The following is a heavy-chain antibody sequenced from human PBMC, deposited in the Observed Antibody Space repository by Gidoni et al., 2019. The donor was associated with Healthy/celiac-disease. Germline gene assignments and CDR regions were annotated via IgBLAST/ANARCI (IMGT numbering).Heavy chain of an antibody. Sequence: QVQLQQWGAGLLKPSETLSLTCAVYGGSFSGYYWSWIRQPPGKGLEWIGEINHSGSTNYNPSLKSRVTISVDTSKNQFSLKLSSVTAADTAVYYCARVTPRYCSGGSCYESDYWGQGTLVTVSS. J-gene: IGHJ4*02. D-gene: IGHD2-15*01. CDR2: INHSGST. CDR1: GGSFSGYY. CDR3: ARVTPRYCSGGSCYESDY. V-gene: IGHV4-34*01.